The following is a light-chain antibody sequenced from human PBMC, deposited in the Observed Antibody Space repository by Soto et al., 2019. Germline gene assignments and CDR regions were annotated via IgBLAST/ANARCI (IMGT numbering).Light chain of an antibody. CDR2: AAS. CDR3: QQYASAPSR. V-gene: IGKV3-20*01. CDR1: HSINTSF. J-gene: IGKJ3*01. Sequence: EIVLTQSPGTLSLSPGDRATLSCRASHSINTSFLAWVQQKPGQAPRLLIYAASTRATGIPERFSGSATATDFTLTINRLEPDDSAANYCQQYASAPSRLGPGTKVDIK.